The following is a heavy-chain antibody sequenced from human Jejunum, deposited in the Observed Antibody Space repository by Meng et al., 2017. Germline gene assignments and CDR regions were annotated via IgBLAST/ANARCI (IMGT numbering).Heavy chain of an antibody. J-gene: IGHJ4*02. CDR3: ASRPVGIRTYYFDC. CDR1: GGSITSTKW. CDR2: VFHSGTP. D-gene: IGHD2-21*01. Sequence: QGQLQASGPGLVKPSGTLSLTCAVSGGSITSTKWWSWVRQTPGKGLEWIGEVFHSGTPNYNPSLMSRLTMSVDKSKNQFSLNLTSVTAADTAVYYCASRPVGIRTYYFDCWGQGTLVTSPQ. V-gene: IGHV4-4*02.